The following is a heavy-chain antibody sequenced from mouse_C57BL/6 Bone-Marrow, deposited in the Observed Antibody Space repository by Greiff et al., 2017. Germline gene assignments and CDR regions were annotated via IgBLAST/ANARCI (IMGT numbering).Heavy chain of an antibody. CDR1: GFTFSSYA. CDR3: AREGVLREGFAY. V-gene: IGHV5-4*01. D-gene: IGHD1-1*01. J-gene: IGHJ3*01. Sequence: EVQRVESGGGLVKPGGSLKLSCAASGFTFSSYAMSWVRQTPEKRLEWVATISDGGSYTYYPDNVKGRFTISRDNAKNNLYLQMSHLKSEDTAMYYCAREGVLREGFAYWGQGTLVTVSA. CDR2: ISDGGSYT.